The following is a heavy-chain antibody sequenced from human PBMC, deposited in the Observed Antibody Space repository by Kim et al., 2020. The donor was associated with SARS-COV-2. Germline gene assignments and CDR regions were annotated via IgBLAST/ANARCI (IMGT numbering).Heavy chain of an antibody. Sequence: TNYTPSLKGRVTISADTSKTQFSLWLSSVTAADAAVYYCARHLRNWYFDLWGRGTLVTVSS. CDR3: ARHLRNWYFDL. V-gene: IGHV4-39*01. J-gene: IGHJ2*01. CDR2: T.